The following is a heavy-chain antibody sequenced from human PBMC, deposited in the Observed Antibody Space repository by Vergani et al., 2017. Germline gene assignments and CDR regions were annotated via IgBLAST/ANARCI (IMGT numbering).Heavy chain of an antibody. CDR2: ISNDGSNK. D-gene: IGHD2-15*01. CDR3: ASDLSAQVVVPYYSDY. J-gene: IGHJ4*02. CDR1: GFSYSNYA. Sequence: VQLVESGGGLVQPGRSLRLSCAASGFSYSNYAMHWVRQAPGKGLEWLAIISNDGSNKYYADSVKGRFTISRDNSKNTLYLQMNSLRAEDTAVYYCASDLSAQVVVPYYSDYWGQGTLVTVSS. V-gene: IGHV3-30-3*01.